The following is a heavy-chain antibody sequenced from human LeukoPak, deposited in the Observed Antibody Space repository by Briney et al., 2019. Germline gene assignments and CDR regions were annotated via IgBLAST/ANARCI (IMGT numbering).Heavy chain of an antibody. CDR3: AKDLLSEAIAAAASFDY. Sequence: PGGSLRLSCAASGFTFSSYAMGWVRQAPGKGLEWVSAISGSGGSTYYADSVKGRFTISRDNSKNTLYLQMNSLRAEDTAVYYCAKDLLSEAIAAAASFDYWGQGTLVTVSS. CDR1: GFTFSSYA. V-gene: IGHV3-23*01. D-gene: IGHD6-13*01. CDR2: ISGSGGST. J-gene: IGHJ4*02.